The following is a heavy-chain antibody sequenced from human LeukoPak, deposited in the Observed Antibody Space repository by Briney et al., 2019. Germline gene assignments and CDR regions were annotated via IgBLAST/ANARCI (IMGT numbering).Heavy chain of an antibody. V-gene: IGHV3-7*03. CDR1: GFSFSSYW. D-gene: IGHD5-24*01. CDR3: ARPRQNGEIFDH. Sequence: GGSLRLSCVASGFSFSSYWMSWVRQVPGKGLEWVADIKQDGSAELYVDSVKSRFTISRDNAKKSLYLQMNSLRVEDTAVYYCARPRQNGEIFDHWGQGTLVTVSS. J-gene: IGHJ4*02. CDR2: IKQDGSAE.